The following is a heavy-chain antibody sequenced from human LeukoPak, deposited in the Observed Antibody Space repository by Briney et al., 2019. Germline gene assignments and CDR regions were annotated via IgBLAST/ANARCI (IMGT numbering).Heavy chain of an antibody. CDR1: GYTFTSYD. CDR2: MNPNSGNT. Sequence: ASVKVSCKASGYTFTSYDINWVRQATGQGLEWMGWMNPNSGNTGYAQKFQGRVTITRNTSISTAYMELSSLRSEDTAVYYCARGLGLGDWFDPWGQGTLVTVSP. V-gene: IGHV1-8*03. J-gene: IGHJ5*02. CDR3: ARGLGLGDWFDP.